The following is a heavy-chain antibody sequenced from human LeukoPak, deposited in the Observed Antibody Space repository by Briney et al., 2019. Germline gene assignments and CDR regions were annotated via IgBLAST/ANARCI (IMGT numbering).Heavy chain of an antibody. CDR2: IYHSGST. CDR3: AREPSMDYCMDV. J-gene: IGHJ6*03. Sequence: SETLSLTCTVSGYSISSGYYWGWIRQPPGKGLEWIGSIYHSGSTYYNPSLKSRVTISVDTSKNQFSLKLSSVTAADTAVYYCAREPSMDYCMDVWGKGTTVTISS. V-gene: IGHV4-38-2*02. CDR1: GYSISSGYY.